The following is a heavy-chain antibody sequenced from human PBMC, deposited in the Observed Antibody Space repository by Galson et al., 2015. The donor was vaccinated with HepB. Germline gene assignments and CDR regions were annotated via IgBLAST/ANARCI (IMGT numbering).Heavy chain of an antibody. CDR1: GYTFTDHY. CDR3: ARGGGRYCLDA. D-gene: IGHD3-10*01. J-gene: IGHJ5*02. CDR2: INPKSGDT. Sequence: SVKVSCKASGYTFTDHYFHWVRQAPGQGLEWMGWINPKSGDTKYEQNFQGRASMTRDTSVSLVSMELSSLRSDDTAVYYCARGGGRYCLDAWGQGTLVIVSS. V-gene: IGHV1-2*02.